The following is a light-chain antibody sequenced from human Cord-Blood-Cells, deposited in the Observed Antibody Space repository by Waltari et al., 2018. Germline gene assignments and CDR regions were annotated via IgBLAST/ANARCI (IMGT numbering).Light chain of an antibody. V-gene: IGKV1-5*01. CDR1: QSISSW. Sequence: DIQMTQSPSTLSASVGDRVTITCRASQSISSWLAWYQQKPGKAPKLLIYDDSSLESGVPSRFSGSGSGTEFTLNISSLQPDDFATYYCQQYNSYSFGPGTKVDIK. CDR3: QQYNSYS. CDR2: DDS. J-gene: IGKJ3*01.